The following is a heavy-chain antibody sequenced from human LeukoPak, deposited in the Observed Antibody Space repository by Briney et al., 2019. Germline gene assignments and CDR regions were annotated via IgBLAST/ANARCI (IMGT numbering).Heavy chain of an antibody. CDR3: AGSGNHYYGMDV. CDR2: IYYSGST. D-gene: IGHD4-23*01. J-gene: IGHJ6*02. Sequence: SETLSLTCTVSGGSISSYYWSWIRQPPGKGLEWIGYIYYSGSTNYNPSLKSRVTISVDTSKNQFSLKLSSVAAADTAVYYCAGSGNHYYGMDVWGQGTTVTVSS. V-gene: IGHV4-59*01. CDR1: GGSISSYY.